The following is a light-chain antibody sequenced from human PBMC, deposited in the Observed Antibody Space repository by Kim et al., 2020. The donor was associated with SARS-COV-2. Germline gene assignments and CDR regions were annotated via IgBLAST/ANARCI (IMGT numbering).Light chain of an antibody. J-gene: IGKJ2*01. Sequence: IQLTQSPSSLSASVGDRVTITCRTSQGISGYLAWFQQQPGKAPKLLIYVASTLQSGVPSRFSGSGSGTEFTLTIGSLQPEDFATYYCQQLNSYPPTFGQGTKLEI. CDR2: VAS. CDR1: QGISGY. CDR3: QQLNSYPPT. V-gene: IGKV1-9*01.